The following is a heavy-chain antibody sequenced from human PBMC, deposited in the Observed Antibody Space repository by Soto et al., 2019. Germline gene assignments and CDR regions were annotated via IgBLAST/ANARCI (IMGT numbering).Heavy chain of an antibody. CDR3: AKGPIFGAWHPRGFYF. Sequence: EVQLLESGGDLVQPGGSLRLSCAASGFTFSNYALNWVRQAPGKGLEWVSLISATGRSTYYADSVQGRFTITRANSKGTLYLQMNSRRAEDTAVYYCAKGPIFGAWHPRGFYFWGQGSMVTVSS. J-gene: IGHJ4*02. D-gene: IGHD3-3*02. CDR1: GFTFSNYA. CDR2: ISATGRST. V-gene: IGHV3-23*01.